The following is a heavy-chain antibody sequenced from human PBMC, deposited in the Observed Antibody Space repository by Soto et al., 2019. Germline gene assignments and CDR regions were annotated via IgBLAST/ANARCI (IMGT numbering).Heavy chain of an antibody. CDR3: TDTLGADAFNF. D-gene: IGHD1-26*01. Sequence: EVQLVESGGGLVKPGGSLRLSCVASDFTLSNAWMNWVRQAPGTRLELVGRIKSPSVGGKTDYAASVKDRFTISRDDSKNTLYLQSNSLKIADTAVYFCTDTLGADAFNFWGQGTMVTVSS. CDR1: DFTLSNAW. V-gene: IGHV3-15*07. J-gene: IGHJ3*01. CDR2: IKSPSVGGKT.